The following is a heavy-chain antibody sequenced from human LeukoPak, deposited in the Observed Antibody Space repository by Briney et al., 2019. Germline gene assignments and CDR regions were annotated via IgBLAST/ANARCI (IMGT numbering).Heavy chain of an antibody. J-gene: IGHJ4*02. Sequence: GESLKISCKGSGYSFTSYWIGWVRQMPGKGLEWMGIIYPGDSDTRYSPSFQGQVTISADKSVSTAYLQWSSLKASDTAMYYCARHDLTDEYSSSHGIDYWGQGTLVTVSS. V-gene: IGHV5-51*01. CDR3: ARHDLTDEYSSSHGIDY. CDR2: IYPGDSDT. CDR1: GYSFTSYW. D-gene: IGHD6-6*01.